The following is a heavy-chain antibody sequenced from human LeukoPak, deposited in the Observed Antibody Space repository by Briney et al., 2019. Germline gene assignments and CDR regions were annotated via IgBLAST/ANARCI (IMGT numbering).Heavy chain of an antibody. V-gene: IGHV4-61*02. CDR3: ARDFFP. Sequence: GPEWIGLIYTGGSTNYNPSLKSRVTISIDTPKNQFSLRLNSVTAADTAVYYCARDFFPWGQGTLVTVSS. D-gene: IGHD3-3*01. CDR2: IYTGGST. J-gene: IGHJ5*02.